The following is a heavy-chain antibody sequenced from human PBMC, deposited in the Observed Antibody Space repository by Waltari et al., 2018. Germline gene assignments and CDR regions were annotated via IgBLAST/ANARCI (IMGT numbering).Heavy chain of an antibody. D-gene: IGHD3-3*01. Sequence: QVQLQQWGAGLLKPSETLSLTCAVYGGSFSGYYWSWIRQPPGKGLEWIGEINHRRSTNYNPSLKSRVTISVDTSKNQFSLKLSSVTAADTAVYYCAIRRFPLITIFGVVRDPYNWFDPWGQGTLVTVSS. V-gene: IGHV4-34*01. CDR3: AIRRFPLITIFGVVRDPYNWFDP. CDR2: INHRRST. CDR1: GGSFSGYY. J-gene: IGHJ5*02.